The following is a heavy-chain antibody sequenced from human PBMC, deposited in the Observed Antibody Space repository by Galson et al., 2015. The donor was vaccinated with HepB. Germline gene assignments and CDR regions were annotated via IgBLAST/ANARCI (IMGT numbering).Heavy chain of an antibody. CDR3: ARDHYDTRSDY. CDR2: INTNTGNP. CDR1: GYIFTNYA. D-gene: IGHD3-22*01. Sequence: SVKVSCKASGYIFTNYAMSWVRRAPGQGLEWLGWINTNTGNPTYAQGFTGRFVFSLDTSVSTAHLQISRLKPEDTAVYYCARDHYDTRSDYWGQGTLVTVSA. V-gene: IGHV7-4-1*02. J-gene: IGHJ4*02.